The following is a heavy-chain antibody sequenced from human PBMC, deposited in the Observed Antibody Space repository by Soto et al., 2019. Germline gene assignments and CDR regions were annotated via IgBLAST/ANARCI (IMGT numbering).Heavy chain of an antibody. CDR1: GFTFSSYA. CDR3: AKDAPGYCSGGSCYGKPGSDY. V-gene: IGHV3-23*01. CDR2: ISGSGGST. D-gene: IGHD2-15*01. J-gene: IGHJ4*02. Sequence: GGSLRLSCAASGFTFSSYAMSWVRQAPGKGLEWVSAISGSGGSTYYADSVKGRFTISRDNSKNTLYLQMNSLRAEDTAVYYCAKDAPGYCSGGSCYGKPGSDYWGQGTLVTVSS.